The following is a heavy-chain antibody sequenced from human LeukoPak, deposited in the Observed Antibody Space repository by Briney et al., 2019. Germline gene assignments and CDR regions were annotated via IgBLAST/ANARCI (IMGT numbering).Heavy chain of an antibody. Sequence: SETLSLTCTVSGGSISSSSYYWGWIRQPPGKGLEWIGNIYHSGSTYYNPSLKSRVTISVDTSKNQFSLKLISVTAADTAVYFCASTYSLYDAFDIWGQGTMVTVSS. CDR3: ASTYSLYDAFDI. CDR1: GGSISSSSYY. D-gene: IGHD1-26*01. CDR2: IYHSGST. J-gene: IGHJ3*02. V-gene: IGHV4-39*07.